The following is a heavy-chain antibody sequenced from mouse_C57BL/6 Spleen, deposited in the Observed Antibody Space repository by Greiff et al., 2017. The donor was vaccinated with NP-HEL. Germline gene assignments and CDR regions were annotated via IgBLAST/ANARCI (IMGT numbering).Heavy chain of an antibody. CDR1: GYTFTSYW. J-gene: IGHJ1*03. Sequence: QVQLQQPGAELVKPGASVKLSCKASGYTFTSYWMHWVKQRPGQGLEWIGMIHPNSGSTNYNEKFKSKATLTVDKSSSTAYMQLSSLTSEDSAVYYCARSEDYDWYCDVWGTGTTVTVSS. D-gene: IGHD2-4*01. CDR2: IHPNSGST. CDR3: ARSEDYDWYCDV. V-gene: IGHV1-64*01.